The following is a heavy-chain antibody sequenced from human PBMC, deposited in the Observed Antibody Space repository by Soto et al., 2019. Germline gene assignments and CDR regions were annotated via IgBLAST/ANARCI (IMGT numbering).Heavy chain of an antibody. J-gene: IGHJ4*02. D-gene: IGHD2-2*01. V-gene: IGHV3-23*01. CDR1: GFTFSDYG. CDR2: ISGSGGST. CDR3: AKTFLARYCSSSICYDPADYFDY. Sequence: GGSLRLSCAASGFTFSDYGMGWGRQAPGGGLEWVSSISGSGGSTYYADSVKGRFTISRDNSKSTLYLQMNSLRAEDTAVYYCAKTFLARYCSSSICYDPADYFDYWGQGTLVTVSS.